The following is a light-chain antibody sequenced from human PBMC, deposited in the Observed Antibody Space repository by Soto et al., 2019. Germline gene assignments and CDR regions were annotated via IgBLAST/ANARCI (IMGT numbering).Light chain of an antibody. CDR1: QSVSSY. CDR2: DAS. Sequence: EIVLTQSPATLSLSPGERATLSCRASQSVSSYLAWYQQKPGQAPRLLIYDASNRATGTPARFSGSGSGTDFTLTISSLEPEDLAVYYCQQRSNWPITFAQGTRLAIK. V-gene: IGKV3-11*01. CDR3: QQRSNWPIT. J-gene: IGKJ5*01.